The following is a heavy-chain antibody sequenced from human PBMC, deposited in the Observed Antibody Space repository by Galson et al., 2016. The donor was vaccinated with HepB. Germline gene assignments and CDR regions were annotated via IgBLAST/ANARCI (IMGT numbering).Heavy chain of an antibody. J-gene: IGHJ4*02. Sequence: GPEWVAIIEHVGNAEYYVDAVKGRFTISRDNSRNSLYLHMNSLTAEATAVYYCARDVGWNNLDYWGQGTLVTVSS. CDR2: IEHVGNAE. D-gene: IGHD1/OR15-1a*01. CDR3: ARDVGWNNLDY. V-gene: IGHV3-7*03.